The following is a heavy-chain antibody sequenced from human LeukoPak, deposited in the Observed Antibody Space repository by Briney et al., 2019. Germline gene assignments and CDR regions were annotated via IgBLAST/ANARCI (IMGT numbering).Heavy chain of an antibody. D-gene: IGHD3-10*01. Sequence: GRSLRLSCAASGFTFSSYAMSWVRQAPGKGLEWVSAISGSGGSTYYADSVKGRFTISRDDSKNTLYLQMNSLRAEDTAVYYCAKNRLVRGTYYFDYWGQGTLVTVSS. CDR2: ISGSGGST. J-gene: IGHJ4*02. V-gene: IGHV3-23*01. CDR1: GFTFSSYA. CDR3: AKNRLVRGTYYFDY.